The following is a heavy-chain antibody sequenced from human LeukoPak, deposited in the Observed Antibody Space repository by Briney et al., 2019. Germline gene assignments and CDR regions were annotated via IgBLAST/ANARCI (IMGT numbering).Heavy chain of an antibody. CDR1: GFTFSSYA. CDR2: ISSSGSTI. V-gene: IGHV3-48*03. Sequence: AGGSLRLSCAASGFTFSSYAMSWVRQAPGEGLEWVSYISSSGSTIYYADSVKGRFTISRDNAKNSLYLQMNSLRAEDTAVYYCAELGITMIGGVWGKGTTVTISS. J-gene: IGHJ6*04. CDR3: AELGITMIGGV. D-gene: IGHD3-10*02.